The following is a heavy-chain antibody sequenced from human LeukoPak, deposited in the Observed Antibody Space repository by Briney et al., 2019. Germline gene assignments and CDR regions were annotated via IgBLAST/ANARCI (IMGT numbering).Heavy chain of an antibody. CDR2: IYYSGST. V-gene: IGHV4-39*01. J-gene: IGHJ4*02. D-gene: IGHD6-13*01. Sequence: SETLSLTCTVSGGSISSYYWGWIRQPPGKGLEWIGSIYYSGSTYYNPSLKSRVTISVDTSKNQFSLKLSSVTAADTAVYYCASGLESSSWYDFDYWGQGTLVTVSS. CDR1: GGSISSYY. CDR3: ASGLESSSWYDFDY.